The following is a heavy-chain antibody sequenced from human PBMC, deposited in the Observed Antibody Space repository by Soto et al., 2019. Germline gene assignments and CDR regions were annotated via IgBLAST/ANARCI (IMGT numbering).Heavy chain of an antibody. Sequence: QVTLKESGPVLVKPTETLTLTCAVSGFSLSTCRMGVSCVRQPPVKDLEGLAHIFSDDEISYSTSLQSRLTVSKDTSGRQVVLSMTNVDPVDTGRYYCVRVNADSYHFYYAMDFWGQGTTVTVSS. CDR1: GFSLSTCRMG. V-gene: IGHV2-26*01. J-gene: IGHJ6*02. D-gene: IGHD3-3*02. CDR2: IFSDDEI. CDR3: VRVNADSYHFYYAMDF.